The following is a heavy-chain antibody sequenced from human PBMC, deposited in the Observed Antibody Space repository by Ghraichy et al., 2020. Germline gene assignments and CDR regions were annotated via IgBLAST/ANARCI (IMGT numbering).Heavy chain of an antibody. CDR2: IYDSERP. J-gene: IGHJ4*01. Sequence: SETLSLTCSVSGGSISRQYWSWIRQPPGKGLEWIGDIYDSERPRYNPSLKSRATLSIDTSRNQTSLKMSSATSADTAIYFCARGVEILSWYTIYYFDMWGHGSLLTVSS. V-gene: IGHV4-59*11. CDR1: GGSISRQY. D-gene: IGHD6-13*01. CDR3: ARGVEILSWYTIYYFDM.